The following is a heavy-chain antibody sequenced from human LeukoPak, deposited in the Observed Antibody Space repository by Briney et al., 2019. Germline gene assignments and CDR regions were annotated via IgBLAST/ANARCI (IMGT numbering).Heavy chain of an antibody. CDR2: IRYDGSNK. Sequence: GGSLRLSCAASGFTFSSYGMHWVRQAPGKGLEWVAFIRYDGSNKYYADSVKGRFTISRDNSKNTLYLQMNSLRAEDTAVYYCAKDHSPIAVAGISADYWGQGTLVTVSS. J-gene: IGHJ4*02. V-gene: IGHV3-30*02. CDR1: GFTFSSYG. CDR3: AKDHSPIAVAGISADY. D-gene: IGHD6-19*01.